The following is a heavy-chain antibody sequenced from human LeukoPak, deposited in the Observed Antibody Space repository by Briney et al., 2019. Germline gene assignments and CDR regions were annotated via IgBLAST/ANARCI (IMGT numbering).Heavy chain of an antibody. J-gene: IGHJ3*02. CDR3: ARDIVTVTKGFDI. D-gene: IGHD4-17*01. CDR1: CDSFSSHY. V-gene: IGHV4-59*11. Sequence: ADTLSLMCALSCDSFSSHYWTWLRQSPGRGRECLGYISHIVRTNYNPSLKSRVTISIDTYKTQFSLKLRPVTAADTAVYYCARDIVTVTKGFDIWGQGTMVSVSS. CDR2: ISHIVRT.